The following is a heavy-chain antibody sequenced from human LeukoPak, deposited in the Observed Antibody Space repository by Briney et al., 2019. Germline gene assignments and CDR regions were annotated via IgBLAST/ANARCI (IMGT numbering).Heavy chain of an antibody. D-gene: IGHD3-3*01. CDR3: ARGGTLATYYDFWSGYWALDY. CDR1: GGSISSGGYS. CDR2: IYHSGST. V-gene: IGHV4-30-2*01. Sequence: PSETLSLTCAVSGGSISSGGYSWSWIRQPPGKGLEWIGYIYHSGSTYYNPSLKSRVTISVDRSKNQFSLKLSSVTAADTAVYYCARGGTLATYYDFWSGYWALDYWGQGTLVTVSS. J-gene: IGHJ4*02.